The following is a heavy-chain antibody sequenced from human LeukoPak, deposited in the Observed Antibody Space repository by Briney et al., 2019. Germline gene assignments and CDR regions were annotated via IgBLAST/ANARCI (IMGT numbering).Heavy chain of an antibody. D-gene: IGHD1-14*01. Sequence: GGSLRLSCAASGFTVSSNYMSWVRQAPGKGLEWVSVIYSGGSTYYADSVKGRFTISRDNSKNTLYLQVNSLRAEDTAVYYCARVSGSPEGYFDYWGQGTLVTVSS. CDR1: GFTVSSNY. V-gene: IGHV3-66*02. CDR2: IYSGGST. CDR3: ARVSGSPEGYFDY. J-gene: IGHJ4*02.